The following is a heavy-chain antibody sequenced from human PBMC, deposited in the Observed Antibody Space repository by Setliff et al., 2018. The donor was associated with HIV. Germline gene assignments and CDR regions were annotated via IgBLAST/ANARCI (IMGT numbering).Heavy chain of an antibody. CDR2: ISSSSSYT. CDR3: ARASYYYDSSGWVDT. V-gene: IGHV3-11*03. Sequence: GGSLRLSCAASGFTFSDYYMSWIRQAPGKGLEWVSYISSSSSYTNYADSVKGRFTISRDNAKNSLYLQMNSLRAEDTAVYYCARASYYYDSSGWVDTWGQGSLVTVSS. J-gene: IGHJ5*02. D-gene: IGHD3-22*01. CDR1: GFTFSDYY.